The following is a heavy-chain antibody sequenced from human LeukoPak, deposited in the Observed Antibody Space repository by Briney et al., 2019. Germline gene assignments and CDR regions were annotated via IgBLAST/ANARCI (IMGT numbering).Heavy chain of an antibody. Sequence: ASVKVSCKASGYTFTGYYMHWVRQAPGQGLEWMGWINPNSGGTNYAQKFQGRVTMTRDTSISTAYMELSRLRSDDTAVYYCARDVFGSATETHYYYYYMDVWGKGTTVTISS. CDR1: GYTFTGYY. J-gene: IGHJ6*03. V-gene: IGHV1-2*02. CDR2: INPNSGGT. D-gene: IGHD3-10*01. CDR3: ARDVFGSATETHYYYYYMDV.